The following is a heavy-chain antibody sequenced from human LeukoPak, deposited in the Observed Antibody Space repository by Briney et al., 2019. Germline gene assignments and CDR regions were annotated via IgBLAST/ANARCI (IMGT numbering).Heavy chain of an antibody. J-gene: IGHJ4*02. CDR2: ISSSSRII. CDR3: ARGYSYGYNY. CDR1: GFTFSNYD. Sequence: GGSLRLSCAASGFTFSNYDMNWVRQAPGKGLEWVSYISSSSRIIYYADSLKGRFTISRDNAKNSLYLQLNSLRADDTAVYYCARGYSYGYNYWGQETLVTVSS. D-gene: IGHD5-18*01. V-gene: IGHV3-48*01.